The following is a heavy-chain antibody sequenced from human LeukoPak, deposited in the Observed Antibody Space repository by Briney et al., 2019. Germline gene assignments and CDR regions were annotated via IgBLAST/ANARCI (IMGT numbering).Heavy chain of an antibody. CDR2: INPNSGGT. J-gene: IGHJ6*02. Sequence: ASVKVSCKASGYTSTGYYMHWVRQAPGQGLEWMGWINPNSGGTNYAQKFQGRVTMTRDTSISTAYMELSRLRSDDTAVYYCAREIDPIVVVPAASGHYYYGMDVWGQGTTVTVSS. CDR3: AREIDPIVVVPAASGHYYYGMDV. CDR1: GYTSTGYY. V-gene: IGHV1-2*02. D-gene: IGHD2-2*01.